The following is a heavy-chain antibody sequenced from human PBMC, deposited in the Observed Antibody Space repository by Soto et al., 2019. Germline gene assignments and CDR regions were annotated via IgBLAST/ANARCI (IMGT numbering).Heavy chain of an antibody. CDR2: ISGSGDNR. CDR3: AKNKWQNDY. J-gene: IGHJ4*02. D-gene: IGHD5-12*01. CDR1: GFTFSNYG. V-gene: IGHV3-23*01. Sequence: GGSLRLSCAASGFTFSNYGMSWVRQAPGKGLEWVSIISGSGDNRWYADSVKGRFTISRDNSKNTVSLQMNSLRAEDTAIYYCAKNKWQNDYWGQGTLVTVSS.